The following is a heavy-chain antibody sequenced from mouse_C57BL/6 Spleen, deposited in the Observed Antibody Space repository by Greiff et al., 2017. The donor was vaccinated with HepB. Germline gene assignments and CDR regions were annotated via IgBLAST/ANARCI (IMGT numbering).Heavy chain of an antibody. CDR1: GYSITSDY. CDR3: ARYYYYGSSYFDY. CDR2: ISYSGST. Sequence: VQLKESGPGLAKPSQTLSLTCSVTGYSITSDYWNWIRKFPGNKLEYMGYISYSGSTYYNPSLENRISITRDTSKNQYYLQLNSVTTEDTATYYCARYYYYGSSYFDYWGQGTTLTVSS. D-gene: IGHD1-1*01. V-gene: IGHV3-8*01. J-gene: IGHJ2*01.